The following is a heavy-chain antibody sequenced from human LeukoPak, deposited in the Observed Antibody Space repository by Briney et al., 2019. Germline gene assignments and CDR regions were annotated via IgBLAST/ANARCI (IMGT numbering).Heavy chain of an antibody. Sequence: SETLSLTCTVSGGSISSYYWSWVRQPPGKGLECIEFIYYSGSTNYNPSLQSRVAISVDRSKNQFSLKLRSVTAADTAVYYCARDRVGGATAAFDIWGQGTMVTASS. CDR1: GGSISSYY. V-gene: IGHV4-59*13. J-gene: IGHJ3*02. CDR2: IYYSGST. D-gene: IGHD1-26*01. CDR3: ARDRVGGATAAFDI.